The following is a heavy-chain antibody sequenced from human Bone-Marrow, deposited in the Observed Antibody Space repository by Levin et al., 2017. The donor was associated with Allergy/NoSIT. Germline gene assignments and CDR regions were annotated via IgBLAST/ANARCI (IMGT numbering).Heavy chain of an antibody. Sequence: SETLSLTCTVSGGPISSYYWSWIRQPPGGGLEWLGFIYYRGSGSATYNPSLKSRVTISVTPSKNQFSLNLRSVTAADTAVYYCALSGGATMDHWGQGTLVTVSS. J-gene: IGHJ4*02. V-gene: IGHV4-59*01. CDR2: IYYRGSGSA. CDR1: GGPISSYY. D-gene: IGHD1-26*01. CDR3: ALSGGATMDH.